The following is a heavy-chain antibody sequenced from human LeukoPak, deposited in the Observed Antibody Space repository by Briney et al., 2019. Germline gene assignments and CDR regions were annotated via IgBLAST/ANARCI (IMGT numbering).Heavy chain of an antibody. CDR1: GFTFSTSG. Sequence: GGSLRLSCEASGFTFSTSGVHWVRQAPGKGLEWVAVIWSDGTTKDYADSVKGRFTISRDTSKNTLYLQMNSLRVEDTAVYYCARDKGGAPFDIWGQGTMVTISS. V-gene: IGHV3-33*01. J-gene: IGHJ3*02. D-gene: IGHD2-21*01. CDR2: IWSDGTTK. CDR3: ARDKGGAPFDI.